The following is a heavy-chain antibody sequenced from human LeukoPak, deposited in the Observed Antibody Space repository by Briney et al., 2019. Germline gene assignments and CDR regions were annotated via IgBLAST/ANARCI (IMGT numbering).Heavy chain of an antibody. CDR3: ARGIRLAAPLYYYYMAV. Sequence: GGSLRLSCAASGFTFSSYAMSWVRQAPGKGLEWVSAISGSGGSTYYADSVKGRFTISRDNSKNTLYLQMNSLRSEDPAVYYCARGIRLAAPLYYYYMAVWGKGTTVTVSS. CDR2: ISGSGGST. D-gene: IGHD6-13*01. CDR1: GFTFSSYA. V-gene: IGHV3-23*01. J-gene: IGHJ6*03.